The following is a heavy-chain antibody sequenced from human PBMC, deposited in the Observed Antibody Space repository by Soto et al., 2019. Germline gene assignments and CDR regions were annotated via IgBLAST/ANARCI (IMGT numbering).Heavy chain of an antibody. CDR1: GGSISSSSYY. J-gene: IGHJ4*02. V-gene: IGHV4-39*01. D-gene: IGHD2-8*01. CDR3: ASDLDGVHSFY. CDR2: IYYSGST. Sequence: SETLSLTCTVSGGSISSSSYYWGWIRQPPGKGLEWIGSIYYSGSTYYNPSLKSRVTISVDTSKNQFSLKLSSVTAADTAVYYCASDLDGVHSFYWGQGTLVTVSS.